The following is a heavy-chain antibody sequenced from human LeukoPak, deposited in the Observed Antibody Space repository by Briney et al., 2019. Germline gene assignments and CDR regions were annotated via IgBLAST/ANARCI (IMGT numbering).Heavy chain of an antibody. V-gene: IGHV3-11*01. CDR1: GFTFSDSY. D-gene: IGHD6-19*01. J-gene: IGHJ4*02. CDR3: ATGGSGYHSSENDY. CDR2: ISGSGTAI. Sequence: GGSLRLSCAASGFTFSDSYMTWFRRAPGEGLEWVSYISGSGTAIYYADSVKGRFTVSRDNAKNSLYLQMNSLRAEDTAVYYCATGGSGYHSSENDYWGQGTLVTVSS.